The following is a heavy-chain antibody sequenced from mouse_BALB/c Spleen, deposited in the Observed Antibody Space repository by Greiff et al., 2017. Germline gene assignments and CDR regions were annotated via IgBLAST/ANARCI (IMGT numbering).Heavy chain of an antibody. CDR3: ARGDYYGPFGF. D-gene: IGHD1-1*01. CDR2: ISSGSSTI. J-gene: IGHJ3*01. Sequence: EVKLMESGGGLVQPGGSRKLSCAASGFTFSSFGMHWVRQAPEKGLEWVAYISSGSSTIYYADTVKGRFTISRDNPKNTLFLQMTRLRSEDTAMYYCARGDYYGPFGFGGQGTLVTVSA. CDR1: GFTFSSFG. V-gene: IGHV5-17*02.